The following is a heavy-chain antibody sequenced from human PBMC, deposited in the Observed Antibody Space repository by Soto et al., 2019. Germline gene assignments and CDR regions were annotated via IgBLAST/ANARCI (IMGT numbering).Heavy chain of an antibody. V-gene: IGHV5-51*01. CDR3: ARRPRVSYDSSGYLFDY. J-gene: IGHJ4*02. CDR1: GYSLTSYW. CDR2: IYPGDSDT. Sequence: PGESLKISCKGSGYSLTSYWIGWVRQMPGKGLEWMGIIYPGDSDTRYSPSFQGQVTISADKSISTAYLQWSSLKASDTAMYYCARRPRVSYDSSGYLFDYWGQGTLVTVSS. D-gene: IGHD3-22*01.